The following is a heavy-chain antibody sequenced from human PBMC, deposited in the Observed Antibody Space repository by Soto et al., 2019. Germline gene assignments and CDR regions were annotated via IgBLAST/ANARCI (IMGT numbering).Heavy chain of an antibody. D-gene: IGHD3-16*01. V-gene: IGHV3-33*05. CDR2: TSYDGSDK. J-gene: IGHJ1*01. Sequence: QVQLVESGGGVVQPGTSLRVSCVGSGFRFTSYVIHWVRQAPGKGLEWVALTSYDGSDKYYGDSVRGRFTISRDNSRNTVDLQMDSLRLEDTALYYCARWGTTGGLDVWGQGTLVSVSS. CDR3: ARWGTTGGLDV. CDR1: GFRFTSYV.